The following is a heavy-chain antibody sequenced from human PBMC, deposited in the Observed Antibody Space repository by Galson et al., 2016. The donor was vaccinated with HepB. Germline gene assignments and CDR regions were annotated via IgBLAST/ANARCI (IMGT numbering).Heavy chain of an antibody. Sequence: SLRLSCADSGFTFSYYWMSWVRQGPGKGLEWVGNIKEDGGEKNYVDSVKGRFSISRDNAKNSLYLQMNSLRVEDTAVYYCTRDFGYSNYDWGQGTLVTVSP. D-gene: IGHD6-13*01. V-gene: IGHV3-7*01. CDR3: TRDFGYSNYD. CDR2: IKEDGGEK. J-gene: IGHJ4*02. CDR1: GFTFSYYW.